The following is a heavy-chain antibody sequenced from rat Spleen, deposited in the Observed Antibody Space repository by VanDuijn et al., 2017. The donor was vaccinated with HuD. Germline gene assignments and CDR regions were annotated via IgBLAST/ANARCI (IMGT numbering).Heavy chain of an antibody. CDR3: ARRHYGYTDYFDY. CDR1: GFTFSDYG. D-gene: IGHD1-9*01. V-gene: IGHV5-29*01. Sequence: EVQLVESGGGVVQPGRSLKLSCAASGFTFSDYGLAWVRQAPTKGLEWVATISYGDSSGHSSTYYRDVVKGRFTISRDNAKRTLSLQMDSLRSEDTATYYCARRHYGYTDYFDYWGQGVMVTVSS. J-gene: IGHJ2*01. CDR2: ISYGDSSGHSST.